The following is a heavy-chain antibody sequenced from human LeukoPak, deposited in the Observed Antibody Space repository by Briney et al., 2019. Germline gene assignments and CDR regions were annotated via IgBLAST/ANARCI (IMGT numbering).Heavy chain of an antibody. V-gene: IGHV1-2*02. Sequence: ASLKVSCKASRYTLTGYYIHCVREAPGQGLESMGWINPNAGGTNYARKFQGSVTMTWDTSTSTAYMELTRLKSDDAAVYYCARDLEVVVHWGAGTLVTVSS. CDR3: ARDLEVVVH. D-gene: IGHD2-15*01. J-gene: IGHJ4*02. CDR1: RYTLTGYY. CDR2: INPNAGGT.